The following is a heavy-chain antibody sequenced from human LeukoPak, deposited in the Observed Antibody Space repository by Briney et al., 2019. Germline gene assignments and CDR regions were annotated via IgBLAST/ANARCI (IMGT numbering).Heavy chain of an antibody. J-gene: IGHJ5*02. CDR2: IKQDGSEK. V-gene: IGHV3-7*01. CDR1: GFIFSSYW. Sequence: PGGSLRLSCAASGFIFSSYWMAWVRQAPGKGLEWVGNIKQDGSEKYYADSVKGRFTISRDNAKNSVYLQMNSLRAEDTAVYYCARGIIEPDEVTSGWFDPWGQGTLVTVSS. CDR3: ARGIIEPDEVTSGWFDP. D-gene: IGHD1-14*01.